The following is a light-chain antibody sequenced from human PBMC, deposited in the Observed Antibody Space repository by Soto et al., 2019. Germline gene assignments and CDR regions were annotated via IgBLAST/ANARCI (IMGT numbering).Light chain of an antibody. CDR3: CSFAGSYTSWV. CDR2: DVS. V-gene: IGLV2-11*01. CDR1: SSDVGDYNY. J-gene: IGLJ3*02. Sequence: QSALTQPRSVSGSPGKSVTISCPGTSSDVGDYNYVSWYQQYPGKAPKLVIYDVSKRPSGVPDRFSGSKSGNTASLTISGLQAEDEADYYCCSFAGSYTSWVFGGGTKVTVL.